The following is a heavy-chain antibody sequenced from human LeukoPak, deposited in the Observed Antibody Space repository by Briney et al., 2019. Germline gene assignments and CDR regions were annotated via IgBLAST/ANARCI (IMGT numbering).Heavy chain of an antibody. Sequence: SETLSLTCIVSGSSISSGGYYWSWIRQPPGKGLEWIGYIYHSGSTYYNPSLKSRLTISVDTSNNQFSLKLSSVTAADTAVYYCARGTPFYGSGPNWFDPWGQGTLVTVSS. CDR2: IYHSGST. J-gene: IGHJ5*02. D-gene: IGHD3-10*01. CDR3: ARGTPFYGSGPNWFDP. V-gene: IGHV4-30-2*05. CDR1: GSSISSGGYY.